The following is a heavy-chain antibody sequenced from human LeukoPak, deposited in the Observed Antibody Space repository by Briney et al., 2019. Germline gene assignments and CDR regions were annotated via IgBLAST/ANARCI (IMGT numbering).Heavy chain of an antibody. J-gene: IGHJ4*02. CDR2: IGPAGDT. V-gene: IGHV3-13*01. Sequence: GGSLRLSCAASGITFSGYDMHWVRHGTGKNLEWVSAIGPAGDTYYSDSVKGRFTISREDARNSLYLQMNSLTAEDTAVYYCARDAVPGRGGAFDYWGQGTLVIVSS. D-gene: IGHD6-19*01. CDR3: ARDAVPGRGGAFDY. CDR1: GITFSGYD.